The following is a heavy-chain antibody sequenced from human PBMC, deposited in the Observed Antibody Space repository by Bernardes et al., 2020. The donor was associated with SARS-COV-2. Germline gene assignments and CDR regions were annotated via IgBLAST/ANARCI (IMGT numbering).Heavy chain of an antibody. Sequence: SCKTSLYTFSCYYIHWVRQAPGQGPEWMGRINPLTGGKDYAQKFQGRVTMTRDTSISTAYMELSRLRSDDTAVYYCARSSSSSRGIFDYWGQGTLVTVSS. J-gene: IGHJ4*02. CDR3: ARSSSSSRGIFDY. D-gene: IGHD6-6*01. CDR2: INPLTGGK. CDR1: LYTFSCYY. V-gene: IGHV1-2*06.